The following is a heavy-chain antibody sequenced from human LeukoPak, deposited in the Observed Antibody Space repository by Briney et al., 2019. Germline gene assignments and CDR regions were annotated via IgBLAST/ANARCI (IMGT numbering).Heavy chain of an antibody. CDR2: ISSDGSST. D-gene: IGHD2-15*01. V-gene: IGHV3-74*01. CDR3: ARAGYCSGGSCYGSDY. CDR1: GFTFSSYW. Sequence: GGSLRLSCAASGFTFSSYWMHWVRQAPGKGLVWISRISSDGSSTSYADSVKGRFTISRDNAKNTLYLQMDSLRAEDTAVYYCARAGYCSGGSCYGSDYWGQGTLVSVSS. J-gene: IGHJ4*02.